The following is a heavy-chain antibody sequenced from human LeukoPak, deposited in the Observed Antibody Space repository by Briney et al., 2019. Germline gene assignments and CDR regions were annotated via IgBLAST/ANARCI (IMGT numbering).Heavy chain of an antibody. Sequence: SETLSLTCTASGDSISSYYWSWIRQPPGKGLEWIGYIYYIGSTNYNPSLKSRVTISLDTSKNQFSLKLSSVTAADTAVYYCARDYAFDIWGQGTMVTVSS. V-gene: IGHV4-59*01. CDR2: IYYIGST. J-gene: IGHJ3*02. CDR1: GDSISSYY. CDR3: ARDYAFDI.